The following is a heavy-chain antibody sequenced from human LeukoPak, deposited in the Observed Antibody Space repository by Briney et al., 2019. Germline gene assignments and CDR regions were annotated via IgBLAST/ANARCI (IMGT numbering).Heavy chain of an antibody. V-gene: IGHV3-21*01. CDR2: ISSSSSYI. J-gene: IGHJ4*02. CDR3: ARAVRDILTGYYLDY. CDR1: GFTFSSYS. D-gene: IGHD3-9*01. Sequence: PGGSLRLSCAASGFTFSSYSMNWVRQAPGKGLEWVSSISSSSSYIYYADLVKGRFTISRDNAKNSLYLQMNSLRAEDTAVYYCARAVRDILTGYYLDYWGQGTLVTVSS.